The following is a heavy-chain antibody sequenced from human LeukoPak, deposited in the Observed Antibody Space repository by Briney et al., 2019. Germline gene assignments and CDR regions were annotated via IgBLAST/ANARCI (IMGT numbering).Heavy chain of an antibody. Sequence: ASVKVSCKASGYTFTSYGISWVRQAPGQGLEWMGWISAYNGNTNYAQKLRGRVTMTTDTSTSTAYMELRSLRSDDTAVYYCARDSLGYCSSTSCPQYYYYGMDVWGQGTTVTVSS. J-gene: IGHJ6*02. CDR1: GYTFTSYG. V-gene: IGHV1-18*01. CDR3: ARDSLGYCSSTSCPQYYYYGMDV. CDR2: ISAYNGNT. D-gene: IGHD2-2*01.